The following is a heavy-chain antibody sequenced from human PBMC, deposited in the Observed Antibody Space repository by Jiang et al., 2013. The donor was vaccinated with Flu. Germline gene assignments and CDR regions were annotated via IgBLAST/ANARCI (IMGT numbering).Heavy chain of an antibody. CDR2: IIPIFGTA. CDR1: AFTFTNYY. J-gene: IGHJ5*02. CDR3: ARGPYCGGDCYYWFDP. D-gene: IGHD2-21*02. Sequence: SGAEVKKPGASVRVSCKASAFTFTNYYIHWVRQAPGQGLEWMGGIIPIFGTANYAQKFQGRVTITADESTSTAYTELSSLRSEDTAVYYCARGPYCGGDCYYWFDPWGQGTLVTVSS. V-gene: IGHV1-69*13.